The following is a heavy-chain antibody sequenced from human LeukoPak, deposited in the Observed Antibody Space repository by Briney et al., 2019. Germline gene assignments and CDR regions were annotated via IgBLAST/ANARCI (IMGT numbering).Heavy chain of an antibody. Sequence: ASVKVSCKASGYTFTGYYMHWVRQAPGQGLELMGWSNPNSGGTNYAQKFQGRVTMTRDTSISTAYMKLSRLTSDDTAVYYCAREGYCSSTSCYPWFDPWGQGTLVTVSS. CDR1: GYTFTGYY. CDR2: SNPNSGGT. D-gene: IGHD2-2*01. V-gene: IGHV1-2*02. CDR3: AREGYCSSTSCYPWFDP. J-gene: IGHJ5*02.